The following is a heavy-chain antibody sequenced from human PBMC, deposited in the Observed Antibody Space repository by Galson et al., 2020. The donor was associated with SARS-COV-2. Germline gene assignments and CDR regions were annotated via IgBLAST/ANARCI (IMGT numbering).Heavy chain of an antibody. CDR1: GGSISSSIYF. J-gene: IGHJ4*02. D-gene: IGHD1-26*01. CDR3: ARHGGGELLFPFDY. CDR2: TYDSGST. Sequence: SETLSLTCTASGGSISSSIYFWGCHPPPPGKALQWFGTTYDSGSTYYDPSLKSRLTITVDTYKNQFSLKLSSVTDADTAVYYCARHGGGELLFPFDYWGQGILVTVSS. V-gene: IGHV4-39*01.